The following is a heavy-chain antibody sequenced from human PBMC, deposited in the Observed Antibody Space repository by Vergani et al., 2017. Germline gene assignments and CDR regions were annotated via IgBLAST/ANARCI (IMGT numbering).Heavy chain of an antibody. J-gene: IGHJ4*02. D-gene: IGHD3-9*01. CDR3: AREYYDSLTGYPSDLGY. CDR2: IQFEGSNQ. Sequence: QVQLVESGGGVVQRGGSLRLSCATSGFTLSNYDMQWIRQGPGKGLEFVAIIQFEGSNQYYADSVKGRFTLSRDFSNNPLYLQMNSLRAEDTAVYYCAREYYDSLTGYPSDLGYWGQGTLVTVSS. V-gene: IGHV3-33*05. CDR1: GFTLSNYD.